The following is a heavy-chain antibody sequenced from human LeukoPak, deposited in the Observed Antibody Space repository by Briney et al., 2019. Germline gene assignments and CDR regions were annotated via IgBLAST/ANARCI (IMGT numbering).Heavy chain of an antibody. CDR3: ARTPCGGDCYEGNWYFEL. CDR2: IYYSGST. J-gene: IGHJ2*01. V-gene: IGHV4-28*01. Sequence: ASDTLSLTCAVSGYSISSSNWWGWIRQPPGKGREWIGYIYYSGSTYYNPSLKSRVTMSVDTSKNQFSLKLSSVTAVDTAVYYCARTPCGGDCYEGNWYFELWGRGTLVTVSS. CDR1: GYSISSSNW. D-gene: IGHD2-21*01.